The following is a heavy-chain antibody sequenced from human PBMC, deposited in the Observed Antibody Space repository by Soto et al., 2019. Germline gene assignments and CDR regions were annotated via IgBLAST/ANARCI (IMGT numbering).Heavy chain of an antibody. CDR2: IYYSGST. CDR1: GGSISSGDYY. Sequence: PSETLSLTCTVSGGSISSGDYYWSWIRQPPGKGLEWIGYIYYSGSTYYNPSLKSRVTISVDTSKNQFSLKLSSVTAADTAVYYGARPSGSYLYYFDFWGQGNLVTVSS. V-gene: IGHV4-30-4*01. D-gene: IGHD1-26*01. J-gene: IGHJ4*02. CDR3: ARPSGSYLYYFDF.